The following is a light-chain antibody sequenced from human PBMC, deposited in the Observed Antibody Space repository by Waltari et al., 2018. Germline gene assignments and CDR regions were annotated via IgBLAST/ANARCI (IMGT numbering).Light chain of an antibody. CDR2: QDT. Sequence: WYQQMPGQSPLLVIYQDTKRPSEIPERFAGSKSANAATLTITGTQAVDEADYYCQALGTGAWVFGGGTKLTVL. CDR3: QALGTGAWV. J-gene: IGLJ3*02. V-gene: IGLV3-1*01.